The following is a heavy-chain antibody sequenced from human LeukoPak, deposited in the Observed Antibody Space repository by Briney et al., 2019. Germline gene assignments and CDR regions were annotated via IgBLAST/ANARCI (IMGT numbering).Heavy chain of an antibody. D-gene: IGHD2-21*02. CDR3: ARRAYCGGDCYLDY. J-gene: IGHJ4*02. CDR2: IYPGDSDT. CDR1: GYSFSSYW. V-gene: IGHV5-51*01. Sequence: AESMKISCKGSGYSFSSYWIGWVRQMPGKGVEWMGMIYPGDSDTRYRPSFQGQVTISADKSISTAYLQWSSLKASDTAMYYCARRAYCGGDCYLDYWGQGTLVTVSS.